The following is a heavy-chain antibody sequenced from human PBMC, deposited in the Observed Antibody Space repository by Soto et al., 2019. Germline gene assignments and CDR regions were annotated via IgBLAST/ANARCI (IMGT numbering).Heavy chain of an antibody. CDR2: INQDGSEK. D-gene: IGHD2-21*01. V-gene: IGHV3-7*03. Sequence: GGSLRLSCVASGFTFSHYWISWVRQAPGRGLEWVANINQDGSEKYYVDSVKGRFTISRDNSKNTLYLQMNTLRAEDTAVYYCAKDNRFLDYWGQGTLVTVSS. J-gene: IGHJ4*02. CDR1: GFTFSHYW. CDR3: AKDNRFLDY.